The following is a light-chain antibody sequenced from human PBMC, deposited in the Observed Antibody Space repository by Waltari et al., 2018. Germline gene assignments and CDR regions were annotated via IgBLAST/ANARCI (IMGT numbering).Light chain of an antibody. CDR1: QSINRY. J-gene: IGKJ2*01. CDR3: QQYGSSPYT. Sequence: EIVLTQSPATLSLSPGERATLSCRASQSINRYLAWYQQKPGQAPRLLIYDASDRATGIPARFSGSGSGTDFALTISTLEPEDFAVYYCQQYGSSPYTFGQGTKLEIK. CDR2: DAS. V-gene: IGKV3-11*01.